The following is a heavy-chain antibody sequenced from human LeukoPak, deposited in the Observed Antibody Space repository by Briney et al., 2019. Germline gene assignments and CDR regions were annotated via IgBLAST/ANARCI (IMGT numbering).Heavy chain of an antibody. CDR2: ITPKFDTV. CDR3: AREVSAKLRGYSGFDY. CDR1: GGTFSSHT. J-gene: IGHJ4*02. D-gene: IGHD5-12*01. Sequence: GSSVKVSCKASGGTFSSHTISWVRQAPGQGLEWMGGITPKFDTVNYAQKFQGRVMINTDESTNIAYMELSSLRSEDTAVYYCAREVSAKLRGYSGFDYWGQGTLVTVSS. V-gene: IGHV1-69*05.